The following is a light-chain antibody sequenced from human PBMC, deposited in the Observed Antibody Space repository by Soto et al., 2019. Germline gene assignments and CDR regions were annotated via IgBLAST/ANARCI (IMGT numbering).Light chain of an antibody. V-gene: IGKV3-20*01. Sequence: EVVLTQSPGTLSLSPGGRATLSCRASQSVGNSFVAWYQQKPGQPPRLLIYDTSKRATGIPDRFSGSVSGTDFTLSISRVEPEDFAVYYCQQYGSSPRTFGQGTKLEIK. J-gene: IGKJ2*01. CDR2: DTS. CDR1: QSVGNSF. CDR3: QQYGSSPRT.